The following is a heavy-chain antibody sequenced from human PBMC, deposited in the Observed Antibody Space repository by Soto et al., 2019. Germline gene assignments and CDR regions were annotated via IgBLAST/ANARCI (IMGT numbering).Heavy chain of an antibody. CDR3: AKGLTPYYFGSGSYYNVLGDGMDV. Sequence: GGSLRLSCAASGFTFSSYAMSWVRQAPGKGLEWFSAISGSGGSTYYAVSVKGRFTISRDNSKTTLYLQMNSLRAEDTAVYYCAKGLTPYYFGSGSYYNVLGDGMDVWGQGTTVTVSS. V-gene: IGHV3-23*01. D-gene: IGHD3-10*01. J-gene: IGHJ6*02. CDR1: GFTFSSYA. CDR2: ISGSGGST.